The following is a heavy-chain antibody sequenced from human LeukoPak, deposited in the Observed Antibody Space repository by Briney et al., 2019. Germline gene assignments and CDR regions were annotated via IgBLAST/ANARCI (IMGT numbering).Heavy chain of an antibody. CDR1: GFPFGSYW. J-gene: IGHJ6*02. Sequence: GGSLRLSCAASGFPFGSYWMHWVRQAPGKGLVWVSLINSDGTSTNYADSVKGRFTISRDNAKNTLYLQMNSLTAEDTAVYYCADGPGYSYFYGMDVWGQGTTATVSS. V-gene: IGHV3-74*01. CDR3: ADGPGYSYFYGMDV. D-gene: IGHD1-14*01. CDR2: INSDGTST.